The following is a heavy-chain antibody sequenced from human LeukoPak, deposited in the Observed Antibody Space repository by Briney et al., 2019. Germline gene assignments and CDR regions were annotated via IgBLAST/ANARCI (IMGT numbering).Heavy chain of an antibody. CDR3: TRQHYSYYYMDV. CDR2: IRSKANSYAT. CDR1: GFIFSGYW. V-gene: IGHV3-73*01. J-gene: IGHJ6*03. Sequence: GGSLRLSCEASGFIFSGYWMSWVRQASGKGLEWVGRIRSKANSYATAYAASVKGRFTISRDDSKNTAYLQMDSLKTEDTAVYYCTRQHYSYYYMDVWGKGTTVTVSS.